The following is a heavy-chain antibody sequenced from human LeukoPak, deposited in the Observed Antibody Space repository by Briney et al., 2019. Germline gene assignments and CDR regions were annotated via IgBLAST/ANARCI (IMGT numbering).Heavy chain of an antibody. CDR1: GFIFSNYW. J-gene: IGHJ4*02. V-gene: IGHV3-7*01. CDR3: AREDDWNYEDY. D-gene: IGHD1-7*01. CDR2: IKQDGSEK. Sequence: GGSLRLSCAASGFIFSNYWMSWVRQAPGRGLEWVANIKQDGSEKYSVNSVKGRFTISRDNAKNSLYLQMNSLRAEDTAIYYCAREDDWNYEDYWGQGTLVTVSS.